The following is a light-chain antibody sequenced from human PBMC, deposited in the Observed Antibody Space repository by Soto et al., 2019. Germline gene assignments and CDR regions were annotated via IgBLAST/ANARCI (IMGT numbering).Light chain of an antibody. CDR3: SSFTSSTTYV. J-gene: IGLJ1*01. CDR1: SSGVGGYNY. V-gene: IGLV2-14*01. Sequence: QSVLTQPASVSGSPGQSITISCTGTSSGVGGYNYVSWYQQHPGEVPKLIIFNVNNRPSGVSNRFSGSKSGNTASLTISGLQAEDEADYYCSSFTSSTTYVFGTGTKLTVL. CDR2: NVN.